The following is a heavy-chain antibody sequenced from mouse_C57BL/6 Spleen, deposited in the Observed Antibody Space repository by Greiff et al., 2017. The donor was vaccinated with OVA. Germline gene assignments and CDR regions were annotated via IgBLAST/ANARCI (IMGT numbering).Heavy chain of an antibody. Sequence: QVQLQQPGAELVKPGASVKLSCKASGYTFTSYWMQWVKQRPGQGLEWIGEIDPSDSYTNYNQKFKGKATLTVDTSSSTAYMQLSSLTSEDSAVYYCARYDYPSMDYWGQGTSVTVSS. V-gene: IGHV1-50*01. J-gene: IGHJ4*01. D-gene: IGHD2-4*01. CDR3: ARYDYPSMDY. CDR2: IDPSDSYT. CDR1: GYTFTSYW.